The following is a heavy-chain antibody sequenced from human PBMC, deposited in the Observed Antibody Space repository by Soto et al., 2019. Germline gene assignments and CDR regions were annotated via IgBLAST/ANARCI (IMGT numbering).Heavy chain of an antibody. Sequence: PGGSLRLSCAASGFTFSNAWMSWVRQAPGKGLEWVGRIKSKTDGGTTDYAAPVKGRFTISRDDSKNTLYLQMNSLKTEDTAVYYCTTDSVGSYYGSGSYYYYFDYWGQGTLVTVS. CDR3: TTDSVGSYYGSGSYYYYFDY. CDR1: GFTFSNAW. CDR2: IKSKTDGGTT. J-gene: IGHJ4*02. V-gene: IGHV3-15*01. D-gene: IGHD3-10*01.